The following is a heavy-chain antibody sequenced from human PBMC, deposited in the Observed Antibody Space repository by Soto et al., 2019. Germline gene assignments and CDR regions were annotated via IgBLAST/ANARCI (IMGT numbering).Heavy chain of an antibody. V-gene: IGHV3-74*01. D-gene: IGHD6-13*01. CDR2: IDTDGTGT. Sequence: PGGSLRLSCEVSGFTFSNYWMHWVRQAPGKGLAWISRIDTDGTGTSYADSVKGRFTISRENVKNTMYLQMNSLRVEDTAVYYCVRLGGSSEIDFWGQGALVTVSS. J-gene: IGHJ4*02. CDR3: VRLGGSSEIDF. CDR1: GFTFSNYW.